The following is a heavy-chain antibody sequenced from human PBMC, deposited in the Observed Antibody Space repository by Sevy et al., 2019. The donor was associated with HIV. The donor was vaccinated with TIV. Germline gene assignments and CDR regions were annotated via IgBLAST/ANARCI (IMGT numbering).Heavy chain of an antibody. D-gene: IGHD3-9*01. CDR2: IIPIFGTA. J-gene: IGHJ3*02. CDR3: ARDDKDGILTGYHKMGDAFDI. CDR1: GGTFSSYA. Sequence: NKRRASVKVSCKASGGTFSSYAISWVRQAPGQGLEWMGGIIPIFGTANYAQKFQGRVTITADESTSTAYMELSSLRSEDTAVYYCARDDKDGILTGYHKMGDAFDIWGQGTMVTVSS. V-gene: IGHV1-69*13.